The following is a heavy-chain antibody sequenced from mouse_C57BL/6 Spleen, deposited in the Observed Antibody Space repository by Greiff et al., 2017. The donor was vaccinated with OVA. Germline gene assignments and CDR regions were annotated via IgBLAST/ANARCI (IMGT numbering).Heavy chain of an antibody. V-gene: IGHV1-50*01. Sequence: QVQLQQPGAELVKPGASVKLSCKASGYTFTSYWMQWVKQRPGQGLEWIGEIDPSDSSTNYNQKFKGKATLTVDTSSSTAYMQLSSLTSEDSAVYYCARRYYGSSYWYFDVWGTGTTVTVSS. CDR1: GYTFTSYW. CDR2: IDPSDSST. J-gene: IGHJ1*03. CDR3: ARRYYGSSYWYFDV. D-gene: IGHD1-1*01.